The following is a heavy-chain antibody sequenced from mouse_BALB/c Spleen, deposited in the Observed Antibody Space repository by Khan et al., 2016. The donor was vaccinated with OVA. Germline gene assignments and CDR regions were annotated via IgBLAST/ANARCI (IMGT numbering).Heavy chain of an antibody. CDR3: ARVYGGYFDY. CDR1: GYSFTSDYV. D-gene: IGHD1-1*01. CDR2: IPYSGNT. J-gene: IGHJ2*01. V-gene: IGHV3-2*02. Sequence: EVQLQESGPGLVKPSPSLSLTCTATGYSFTSDYVCNWIRRLPGNNLESMDFIPYSGNTNYNPSLKSRVSLTRDTSTNQFYLQLNSVTTEDAATYYSARVYGGYFDYWGQGTTLTVSS.